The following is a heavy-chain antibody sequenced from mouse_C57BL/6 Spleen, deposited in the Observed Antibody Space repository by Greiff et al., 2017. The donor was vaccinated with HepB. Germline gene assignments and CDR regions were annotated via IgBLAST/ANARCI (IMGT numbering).Heavy chain of an antibody. CDR1: GYTFTSYW. CDR3: ARSAYDYDVWFAY. CDR2: IDPSDSET. J-gene: IGHJ3*01. V-gene: IGHV1-52*01. Sequence: QVQLKQPGAELVRPGSSVKLSCKASGYTFTSYWMHWVKQRPIQGLEWIGNIDPSDSETHYNQKFKDKATLTVDKSSSTAYMQLSSLTSEDSAVYYCARSAYDYDVWFAYWGQGTLVTVSA. D-gene: IGHD2-4*01.